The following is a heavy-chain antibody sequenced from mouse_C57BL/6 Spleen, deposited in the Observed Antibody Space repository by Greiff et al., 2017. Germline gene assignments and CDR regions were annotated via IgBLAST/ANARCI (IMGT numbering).Heavy chain of an antibody. V-gene: IGHV3-6*01. D-gene: IGHD1-1*01. Sequence: VQLKESGPGLVKPSQSLSLTCSVTGYSITSGYYWNWIRQFPGNKLEWMGYISYDGSNNYNPSLKNRISITRDTSKNQVFLKLNAVTTEDTATYYCAREGYYGILSYFDYWGQGTTLTVSS. CDR1: GYSITSGYY. CDR2: ISYDGSN. J-gene: IGHJ2*01. CDR3: AREGYYGILSYFDY.